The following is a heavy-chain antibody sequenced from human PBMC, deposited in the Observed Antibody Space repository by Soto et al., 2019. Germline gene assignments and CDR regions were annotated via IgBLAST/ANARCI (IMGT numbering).Heavy chain of an antibody. CDR3: ATFYGGDCTTTTCYGDFDY. Sequence: QVQLVQSGAEVKKPGSSVKVSCKASGGIFNRYSVSWVRQAPGQGLEWMGRIITLFGITNYAQKFQGRVMSTADKSTNTAYMEGNGLRSEDTALYYGATFYGGDCTTTTCYGDFDYWGQGTLVTVTS. V-gene: IGHV1-69*02. CDR1: GGIFNRYS. CDR2: IITLFGIT. J-gene: IGHJ4*02. D-gene: IGHD2-2*01.